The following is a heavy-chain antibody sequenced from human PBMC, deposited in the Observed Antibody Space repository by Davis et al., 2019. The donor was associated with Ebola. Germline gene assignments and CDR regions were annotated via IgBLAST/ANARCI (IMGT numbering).Heavy chain of an antibody. J-gene: IGHJ6*02. CDR3: ARDRGPHYYGMDV. Sequence: GGSLRLSCAASGFTFDDYAMHWVRQAPGKGLEWVSGISWNSGSIGYADSVKGRFTISRDNAKNSLYLQMNSLRAEDTAVYYCARDRGPHYYGMDVWGQGTTVTVSS. CDR1: GFTFDDYA. V-gene: IGHV3-9*01. CDR2: ISWNSGSI.